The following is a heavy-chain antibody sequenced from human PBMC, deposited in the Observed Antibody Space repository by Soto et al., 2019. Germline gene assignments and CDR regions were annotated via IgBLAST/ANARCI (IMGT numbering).Heavy chain of an antibody. V-gene: IGHV1-46*01. CDR2: INPSGGST. D-gene: IGHD4-4*01. CDR1: GYTFSTYD. CDR3: ARYDYNGYYFDY. J-gene: IGHJ4*02. Sequence: GASVKVSCKASGYTFSTYDMHWVRQAPGQGYEWMGIINPSGGSTTYAQKFQGRVTMTRGTSTTTVYMELSSLKSEDTAVYYCARYDYNGYYFDYWGQGTLVTVSS.